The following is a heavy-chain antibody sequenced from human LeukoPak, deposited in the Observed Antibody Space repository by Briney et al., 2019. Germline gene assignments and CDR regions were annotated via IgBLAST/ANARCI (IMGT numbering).Heavy chain of an antibody. D-gene: IGHD3-10*01. CDR3: ARDGVYGSGASDWFDP. CDR2: IWYDGSNK. V-gene: IGHV3-30*04. CDR1: GFTLSSYA. J-gene: IGHJ5*02. Sequence: GGSLRLSCAASGFTLSSYAMHWVRQAPGKGLEWVAVIWYDGSNKYYADSVKGRFTISRDNSKNTLYLQMNSLRAEDTAVYYCARDGVYGSGASDWFDPWGQGTLVTVSS.